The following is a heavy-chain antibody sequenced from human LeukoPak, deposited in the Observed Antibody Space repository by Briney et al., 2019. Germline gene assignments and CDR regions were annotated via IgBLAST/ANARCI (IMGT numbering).Heavy chain of an antibody. CDR3: ARSHVDTAINPNFDY. V-gene: IGHV3-11*01. D-gene: IGHD5-18*01. J-gene: IGHJ4*02. CDR2: ISSSGSTI. CDR1: GFTFSDYY. Sequence: PGGSLRLSCAAPGFTFSDYYMSWIRQAPGKGLEWVSYISSSGSTIYYADSVKGRFTISRDNAKNSLYLQMNSLRAEDTAVYYCARSHVDTAINPNFDYWGQGTLVTVSS.